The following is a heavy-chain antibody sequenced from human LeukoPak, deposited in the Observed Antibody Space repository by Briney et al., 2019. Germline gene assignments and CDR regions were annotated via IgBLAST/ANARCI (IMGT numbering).Heavy chain of an antibody. J-gene: IGHJ3*02. D-gene: IGHD1/OR15-1a*01. CDR3: ARGTGVPAFDI. V-gene: IGHV4-61*02. Sequence: PSETLSLTCTVSGGSISSGSYYWSWIRQPAGKGLEWIGRIYTSGSTNYNPSLKSRVTISVDTSKNQFSLKLSSVTAADTAVYYCARGTGVPAFDIWGQGTMVTVSS. CDR2: IYTSGST. CDR1: GGSISSGSYY.